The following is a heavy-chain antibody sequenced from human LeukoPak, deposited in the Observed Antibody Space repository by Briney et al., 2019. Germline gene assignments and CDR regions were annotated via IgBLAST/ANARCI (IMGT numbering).Heavy chain of an antibody. CDR1: GGSISSRSSY. D-gene: IGHD2-21*02. Sequence: SETLSLTCTVSGGSISSRSSYWGWIRQPPGKGLEWIGSIYYSGSTYYNPSLKSRVTISVDTSKNQFSLTLNSVTAADTAVYYCARYGAPSYCGGDCYQYYFDYWGQGTLVTVSS. V-gene: IGHV4-39*07. CDR2: IYYSGST. CDR3: ARYGAPSYCGGDCYQYYFDY. J-gene: IGHJ4*02.